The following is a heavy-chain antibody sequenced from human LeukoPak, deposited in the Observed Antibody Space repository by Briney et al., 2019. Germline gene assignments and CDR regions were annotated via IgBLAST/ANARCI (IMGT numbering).Heavy chain of an antibody. Sequence: GASVKVSCKASGGTFSSYAISWVRQAPGQGLEWMGWINTNTGNPTYAQGFTGRFVFSLDTSVSTAYLQISSLKAEVTAVYYCARGTLTWAFLEWSHDSFDIWGQGTMVTVSS. CDR3: ARGTLTWAFLEWSHDSFDI. V-gene: IGHV7-4-1*02. CDR1: GGTFSSYA. J-gene: IGHJ3*02. D-gene: IGHD3-3*02. CDR2: INTNTGNP.